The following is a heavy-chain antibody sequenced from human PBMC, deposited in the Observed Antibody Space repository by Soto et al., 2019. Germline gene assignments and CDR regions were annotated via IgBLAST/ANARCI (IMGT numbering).Heavy chain of an antibody. J-gene: IGHJ4*02. CDR1: GFTFSSYI. CDR3: GGDGSGSYVLRYFDWLRPHPSDY. D-gene: IGHD3-9*01. CDR2: ISSSSSTI. V-gene: IGHV3-48*02. Sequence: GGSLXLSCAAYGFTFSSYIMNWFRQAPGKGLEWVSYISSSSSTIYYADSVKGRFTISRDNAKNSLYLQMNSLRDEDTAVYYCGGDGSGSYVLRYFDWLRPHPSDYWGQGTLVTVSS.